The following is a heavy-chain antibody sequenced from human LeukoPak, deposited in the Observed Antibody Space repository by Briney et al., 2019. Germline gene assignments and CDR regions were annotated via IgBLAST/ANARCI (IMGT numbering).Heavy chain of an antibody. CDR3: ARHVSGSYYIYFDY. Sequence: KASGTLSLTCPVPGCPISIYYLDWVRQPPGKGLEWVGYIYYSGSTNYNPSLKSRVTISVDTSKNQFSLKLSSVTAADTAVYYCARHVSGSYYIYFDYWGQGTLVTVSS. V-gene: IGHV4-59*08. D-gene: IGHD1-26*01. CDR1: GCPISIYY. J-gene: IGHJ4*02. CDR2: IYYSGST.